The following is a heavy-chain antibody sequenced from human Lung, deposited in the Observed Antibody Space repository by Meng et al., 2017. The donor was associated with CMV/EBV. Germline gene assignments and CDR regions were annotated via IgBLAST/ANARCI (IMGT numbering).Heavy chain of an antibody. CDR3: ARDRLFDL. CDR1: GFTFSNYI. Sequence: SCAASGFTFSNYILHWVRQAPGKRLEWLTFISYDVTKKYYADSVKGRFTISRDNSKNTVYLQMNSLRAEDTALYYCARDRLFDLWGQGTVVTVSS. J-gene: IGHJ3*01. V-gene: IGHV3-30-3*01. CDR2: ISYDVTKK.